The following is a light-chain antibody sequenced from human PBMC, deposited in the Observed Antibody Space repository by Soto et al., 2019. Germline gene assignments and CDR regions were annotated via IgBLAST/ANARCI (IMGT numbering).Light chain of an antibody. Sequence: QSALTQPASVSGSPGQSITIFCTGTSSDVGGYNYVSWYKQHPGTAPKLMIYDVSIRPSGVSNRFSGSKSGNMASLTISGLQDEDEADYYCSSYTTSATLIVFGTGTKLTVL. V-gene: IGLV2-14*01. CDR2: DVS. J-gene: IGLJ1*01. CDR3: SSYTTSATLIV. CDR1: SSDVGGYNY.